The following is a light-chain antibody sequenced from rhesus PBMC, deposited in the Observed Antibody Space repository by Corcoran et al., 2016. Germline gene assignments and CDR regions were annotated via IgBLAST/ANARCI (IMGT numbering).Light chain of an antibody. V-gene: IGKV1-22*01. CDR1: QSISSW. CDR2: KAS. J-gene: IGKJ3*01. CDR3: LQYSSSIFT. Sequence: DIQMTQSPSSLSASVGDTVTITCRASQSISSWLDWYQQKPGKAPKILIYKASSLQSGVPSRFSGSGYGTDFTLNISSLQPEDFATYYCLQYSSSIFTFGPGTKLDIK.